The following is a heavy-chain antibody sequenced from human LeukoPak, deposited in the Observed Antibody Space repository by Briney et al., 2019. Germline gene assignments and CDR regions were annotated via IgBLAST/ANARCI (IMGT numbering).Heavy chain of an antibody. V-gene: IGHV4-39*01. CDR3: ATLTPDVVVTAIPLYYYYYMDV. CDR1: GGSISSSSYY. D-gene: IGHD2-21*02. J-gene: IGHJ6*03. Sequence: SETLSLTCTVSGGSISSSSYYWGWIRQPPGKGLEWIGSIYYSGSTYYNPSLKSRVTISVDTSKNQFSLKLSSVTAADTAVYYCATLTPDVVVTAIPLYYYYYMDVWGKGITVTISS. CDR2: IYYSGST.